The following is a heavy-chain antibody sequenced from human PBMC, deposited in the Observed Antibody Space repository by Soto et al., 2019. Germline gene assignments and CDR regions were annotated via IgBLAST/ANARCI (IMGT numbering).Heavy chain of an antibody. V-gene: IGHV2-5*02. CDR3: AHRSFGEFHSEFDH. CDR2: IYWDDDK. J-gene: IGHJ4*02. D-gene: IGHD3-10*01. CDR1: GFSLSNARMG. Sequence: SGPTLVNPTETLTLTCTVSGFSLSNARMGVSWIRQPPGKALEWLALIYWDDDKRYSPSLKTRLTITRDTSKSQVVLTMTNMDPVDTATYYCAHRSFGEFHSEFDHWGQGTLVTVSS.